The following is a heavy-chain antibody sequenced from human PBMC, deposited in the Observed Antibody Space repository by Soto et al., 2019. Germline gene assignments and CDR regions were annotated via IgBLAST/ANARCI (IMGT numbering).Heavy chain of an antibody. D-gene: IGHD5-18*01. CDR2: KSYDGNKK. CDR3: VREGSYGPYNWFDP. J-gene: IGHJ5*02. CDR1: GLIFGDYT. V-gene: IGHV3-30-3*01. Sequence: GGSLRLSCVASGLIFGDYTMNWVRQAPGKGLEWVAVKSYDGNKKDYADSVKGRFTISRDDSNNTLHLQMHSLRVEDTGVYYCVREGSYGPYNWFDPWGRGTLVTVSS.